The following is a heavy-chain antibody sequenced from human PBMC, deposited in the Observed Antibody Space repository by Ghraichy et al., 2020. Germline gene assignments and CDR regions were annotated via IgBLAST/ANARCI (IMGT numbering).Heavy chain of an antibody. CDR1: GYTFTGYY. J-gene: IGHJ3*02. Sequence: ASVKVSCKASGYTFTGYYMHWVRQAPGQGLEWMGWINPNSGGTNYAQKFQGWVTMTRDTSISTAYMELSRLRSDDTAVYYCARGDNLDSSSDDAFDIWGQGTMVTVSS. CDR2: INPNSGGT. CDR3: ARGDNLDSSSDDAFDI. D-gene: IGHD6-13*01. V-gene: IGHV1-2*04.